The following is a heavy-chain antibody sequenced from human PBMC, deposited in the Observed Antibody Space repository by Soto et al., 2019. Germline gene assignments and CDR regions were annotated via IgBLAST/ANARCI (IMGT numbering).Heavy chain of an antibody. CDR2: ISYNGGNR. Sequence: QVQLVESGGGVVQPGRSLRLSCAASGFTFSNYAMHWVRQAPGKGLECVAVISYNGGNRFYRDYVKGRFTISRDNSKNTVHLQIDSLRYEDAAVYYCARGDREDTAVVIGVRPGEYGVDVWGQGTTVPVSS. CDR3: ARGDREDTAVVIGVRPGEYGVDV. D-gene: IGHD2-15*01. V-gene: IGHV3-30*04. J-gene: IGHJ6*02. CDR1: GFTFSNYA.